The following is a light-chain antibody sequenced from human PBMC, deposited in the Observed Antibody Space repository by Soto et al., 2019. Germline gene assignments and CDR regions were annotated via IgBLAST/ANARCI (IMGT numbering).Light chain of an antibody. CDR2: DAS. Sequence: DIVLTQSPATLSLSPEERATLSCRASQNIGSDLAWYQQKPSQAPRLLIYDASTRATDIPARFSGSGSGTDFTLTISSLETEDFAVYYCQQRNNWLTFGGGTKVDIK. CDR3: QQRNNWLT. V-gene: IGKV3-11*01. J-gene: IGKJ4*01. CDR1: QNIGSD.